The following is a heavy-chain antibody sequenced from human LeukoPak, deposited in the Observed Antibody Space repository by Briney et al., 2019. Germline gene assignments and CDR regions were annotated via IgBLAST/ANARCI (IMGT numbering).Heavy chain of an antibody. CDR2: ISSSSSYT. Sequence: GGSVRLSCAASGFTFSDYYVICIRQARGGGGEGVSYISSSSSYTNYADCEKGRFTISRDNDKNSLYLQMNSLRAEDTAVYYCAREVSGWGQGTVVTVSS. J-gene: IGHJ4*02. V-gene: IGHV3-11*06. CDR1: GFTFSDYY. CDR3: AREVSG.